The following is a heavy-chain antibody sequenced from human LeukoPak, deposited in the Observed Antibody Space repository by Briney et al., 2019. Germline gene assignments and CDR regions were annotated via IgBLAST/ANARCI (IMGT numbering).Heavy chain of an antibody. CDR3: VREESGGYFDY. V-gene: IGHV1-46*01. CDR2: IAPSVDTT. J-gene: IGHJ4*02. Sequence: ASVKVSCKSFGFTFTNYLLHWVRQAPGQGLEWVGRIAPSVDTTNYAQKFRGRVTMTRDTSTSTVYMELSSLRSDDTAIYYCVREESGGYFDYWGQGTPVTVSS. CDR1: GFTFTNYL. D-gene: IGHD2-8*02.